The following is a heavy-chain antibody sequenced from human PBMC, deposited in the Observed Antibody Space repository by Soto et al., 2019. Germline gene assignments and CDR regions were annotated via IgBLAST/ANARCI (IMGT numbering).Heavy chain of an antibody. CDR3: AKADGVLTGSNPPFYYYGLDV. CDR1: GFPYSNYA. V-gene: IGHV3-23*01. Sequence: EVQLLESGGGLVQPGGSLRLSCAASGFPYSNYAMAWVRQAPGKGLEWLSTISATDFTTYYVDSVKGRFSISRDNSKNRLYLQMTSLRADDTAVYYCAKADGVLTGSNPPFYYYGLDVWGQGTTVTVSS. D-gene: IGHD3-9*01. J-gene: IGHJ6*02. CDR2: ISATDFTT.